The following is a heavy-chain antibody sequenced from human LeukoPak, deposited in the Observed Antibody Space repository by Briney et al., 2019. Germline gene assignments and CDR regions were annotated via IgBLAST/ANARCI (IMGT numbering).Heavy chain of an antibody. V-gene: IGHV3-23*01. CDR2: ISGSGGST. CDR1: GFTFSSYA. CDR3: ASYDSSGYYSRLIDY. D-gene: IGHD3-22*01. Sequence: GGSLRLSCAGSGFTFSSYAMSWVRQAPGKGLEWVSAISGSGGSTYYADSVKGRFTISRDNSKNTLYLQMNSLRAEDTAVYYCASYDSSGYYSRLIDYWGQGTLVTVSS. J-gene: IGHJ4*02.